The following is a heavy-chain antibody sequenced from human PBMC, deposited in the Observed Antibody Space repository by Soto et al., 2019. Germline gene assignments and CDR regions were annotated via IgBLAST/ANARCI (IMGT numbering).Heavy chain of an antibody. CDR1: GFSFSSYW. CDR2: INIDGSIS. CDR3: ASDRFRGTYYLRGVTYFFEE. J-gene: IGHJ4*02. D-gene: IGHD1-26*01. Sequence: GGSLRLSCAASGFSFSSYWMHWVRQAPGKGLVWVSGINIDGSISDDADSVKGRFTISRDNAKNSLYLQMNSLRAEDTAVYYCASDRFRGTYYLRGVTYFFEEWGQGAQVTVSS. V-gene: IGHV3-74*01.